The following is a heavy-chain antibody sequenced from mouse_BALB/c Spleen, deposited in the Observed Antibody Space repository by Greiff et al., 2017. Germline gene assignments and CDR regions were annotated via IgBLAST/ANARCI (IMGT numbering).Heavy chain of an antibody. CDR3: ASIRRFDY. CDR1: GYTFTSYW. V-gene: IGHV1-7*01. J-gene: IGHJ2*01. CDR2: INPSTGYT. Sequence: QVQLQQSGAELAKPGASVKMSCKASGYTFTSYWMHWVKQRPGQGLEWIEYINPSTGYTEYNQKFKDKATLTADKSSSTAYMQLSSLTSEDSAVYYCASIRRFDYWGQGTTLTVSS. D-gene: IGHD1-1*01.